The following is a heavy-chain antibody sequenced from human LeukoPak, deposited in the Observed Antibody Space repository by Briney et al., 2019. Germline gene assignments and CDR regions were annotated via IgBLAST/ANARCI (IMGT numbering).Heavy chain of an antibody. CDR3: ARGGWDFDSPEAFDP. CDR2: IYYSGST. D-gene: IGHD3-9*01. Sequence: SETLSLTCTVSGGSISSSSYYWGWIRQPPGKGLEWIGSIYYSGSTYYNPSLKSRVTMSVDTSKNQFSLKLSSVTAADTAVYYCARGGWDFDSPEAFDPWGQGTLVTVSS. V-gene: IGHV4-39*07. J-gene: IGHJ5*02. CDR1: GGSISSSSYY.